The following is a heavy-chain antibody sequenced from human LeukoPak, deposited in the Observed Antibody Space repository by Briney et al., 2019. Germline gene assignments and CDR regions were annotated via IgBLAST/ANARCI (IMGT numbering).Heavy chain of an antibody. J-gene: IGHJ4*02. D-gene: IGHD5-24*01. CDR2: ISYDGSNK. CDR3: AREERWLQFIDY. V-gene: IGHV3-30-3*01. CDR1: GFTFSSYA. Sequence: PGGSLRLSCAASGFTFSSYAMHWVRQAPGKGLEWVAVISYDGSNKYYADSVKGRFTISRDNSKNTLYLQMNSLRAEDTAVYYCAREERWLQFIDYWGQGTLVTVSS.